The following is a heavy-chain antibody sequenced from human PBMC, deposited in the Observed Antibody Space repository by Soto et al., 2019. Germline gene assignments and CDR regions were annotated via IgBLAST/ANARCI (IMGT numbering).Heavy chain of an antibody. D-gene: IGHD2-15*01. V-gene: IGHV4-39*01. CDR1: GGSISSSSYY. CDR2: IYYSGST. J-gene: IGHJ4*02. Sequence: ETLSLTCTVSGGSISSSSYYWGWIRQPPGKGLEWIGSIYYSGSTYYNPSLKSRVTISVDTSKNQFSLKLSSVTAADTAVYYCARLGYCSGGGCPQFDYWGQGTLVTVSS. CDR3: ARLGYCSGGGCPQFDY.